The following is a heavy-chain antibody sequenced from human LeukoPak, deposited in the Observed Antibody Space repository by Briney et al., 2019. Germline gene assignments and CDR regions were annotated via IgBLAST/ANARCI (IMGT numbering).Heavy chain of an antibody. Sequence: PGGSLRLSCAASGFTFSSYSMNWVRQAPGKGLEWVSYISSSGSTIYYADSVKGRFTISRDNAKNSLYLQMNSLRAEDTAVYYCARRDSSGYYLDYWGQGTLVTVSS. D-gene: IGHD3-22*01. CDR1: GFTFSSYS. V-gene: IGHV3-48*04. CDR2: ISSSGSTI. CDR3: ARRDSSGYYLDY. J-gene: IGHJ4*02.